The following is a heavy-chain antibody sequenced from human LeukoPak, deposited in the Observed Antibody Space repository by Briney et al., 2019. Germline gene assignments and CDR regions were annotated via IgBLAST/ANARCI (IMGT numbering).Heavy chain of an antibody. D-gene: IGHD3-3*01. CDR1: GGSISSGSYY. J-gene: IGHJ3*02. CDR3: ARGYYDFWSGYYPNSPRSFDI. Sequence: SETLSLTCTVSGGSISSGSYYWSWIRQPAGKGLEWIGRSYTSGSTNYNPSLKSRVTISVDMSKNQFSLKLSSVTAADTAVYYCARGYYDFWSGYYPNSPRSFDIWGQGTMVTVSS. V-gene: IGHV4-61*02. CDR2: SYTSGST.